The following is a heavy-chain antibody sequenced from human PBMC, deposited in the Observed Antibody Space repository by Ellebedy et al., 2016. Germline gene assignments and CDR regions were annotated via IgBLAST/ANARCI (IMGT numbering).Heavy chain of an antibody. CDR3: ARDDHTYRWWFDS. CDR2: IYFSGRS. D-gene: IGHD3-16*01. CDR1: GGSITTHY. J-gene: IGHJ5*01. Sequence: SETLSLTCTVSGGSITTHYWSWIRQPAGKGLEWIGRIYFSGRSNYNLSLKSRVTMSVDTSMIQVSLNLNSVTAADTAVYYCARDDHTYRWWFDSWGQGTLVIVSS. V-gene: IGHV4-4*07.